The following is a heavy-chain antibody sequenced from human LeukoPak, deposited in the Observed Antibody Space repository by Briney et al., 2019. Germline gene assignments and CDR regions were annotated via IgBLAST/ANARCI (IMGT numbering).Heavy chain of an antibody. CDR2: IYPGDSDT. Sequence: GESLKISCKGSGYSFTSYWIGWVRQMPGKGLEWMGIIYPGDSDTRYSPSFQGQVTISADKSISTAYLQWSSLKASNTAMYYCASSLSGSYYVFDYWGQGTLVTVSS. D-gene: IGHD1-26*01. CDR3: ASSLSGSYYVFDY. J-gene: IGHJ4*02. V-gene: IGHV5-51*01. CDR1: GYSFTSYW.